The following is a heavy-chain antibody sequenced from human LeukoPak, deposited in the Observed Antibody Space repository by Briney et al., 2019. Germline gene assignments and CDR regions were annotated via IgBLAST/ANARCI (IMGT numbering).Heavy chain of an antibody. Sequence: ASVKVSCKASGYTFTSYYIHWVRQPPGQGLEWMGIINPSGGSTSYAQKFQGRVTMTRDTSTSTVYMELSSLRSEDTAVYYCAREGAAAGTLDYYYGMDVWGQGTTVTVFS. CDR1: GYTFTSYY. V-gene: IGHV1-46*01. CDR3: AREGAAAGTLDYYYGMDV. CDR2: INPSGGST. D-gene: IGHD6-13*01. J-gene: IGHJ6*02.